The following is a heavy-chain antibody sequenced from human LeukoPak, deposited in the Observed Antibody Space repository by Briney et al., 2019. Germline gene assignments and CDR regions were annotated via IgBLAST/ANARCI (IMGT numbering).Heavy chain of an antibody. J-gene: IGHJ3*02. V-gene: IGHV3-74*01. D-gene: IGHD3-16*01. CDR3: AREEAPAEGDDAFDI. CDR1: GFTFSTYW. Sequence: GGSLRLSCAASGFTFSTYWMHWVRQAPGKGLVWVSRINSDGSTINYADSMKGRFTISRDNAKHTLYLQMNSLRVEDTAVYYCAREEAPAEGDDAFDIWGQGTMVTVSS. CDR2: INSDGSTI.